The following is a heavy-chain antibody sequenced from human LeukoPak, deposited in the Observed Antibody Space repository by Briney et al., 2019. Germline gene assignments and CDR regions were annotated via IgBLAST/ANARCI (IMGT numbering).Heavy chain of an antibody. Sequence: SVKVSCKASGGTFSSYAISWVRQAPGQGLEWMGRIIPILGIANYAQKFQGRVTITADKSTSTAYMELSSLRSEDTAVYYCARDASMDAFDIWGQGTMVTVSS. CDR2: IIPILGIA. J-gene: IGHJ3*02. CDR3: ARDASMDAFDI. CDR1: GGTFSSYA. D-gene: IGHD6-6*01. V-gene: IGHV1-69*04.